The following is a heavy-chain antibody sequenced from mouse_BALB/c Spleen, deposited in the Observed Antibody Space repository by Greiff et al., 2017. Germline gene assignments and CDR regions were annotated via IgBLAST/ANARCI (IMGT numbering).Heavy chain of an antibody. Sequence: DVKLQESGPGLVKPSQSLSLTCSVTGYSITSGYYWNWIRQFPGNKLEWMGYISYDGSNNYNPSLKNRISITRDTSKNQFFLKLNSVTTEDTATYYCASPYDYDYAMDYWGQGTSVTVSS. CDR3: ASPYDYDYAMDY. CDR2: ISYDGSN. D-gene: IGHD2-4*01. CDR1: GYSITSGYY. J-gene: IGHJ4*01. V-gene: IGHV3-6*02.